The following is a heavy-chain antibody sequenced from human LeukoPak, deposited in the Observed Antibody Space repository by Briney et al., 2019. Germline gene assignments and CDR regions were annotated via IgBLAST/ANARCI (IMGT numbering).Heavy chain of an antibody. CDR3: AKDGSGGKYSYGLQYYFDY. CDR2: ISGSGGST. CDR1: GFTFSSYA. J-gene: IGHJ4*02. Sequence: GGSLRLFCAASGFTFSSYAMQWVRQATGKGLEGVSAISGSGGSTYYADSVKGWFTISRDDSKNTLYLQMNSLRAEDTAVYYCAKDGSGGKYSYGLQYYFDYWGQGTLVTVSS. D-gene: IGHD5-18*01. V-gene: IGHV3-23*01.